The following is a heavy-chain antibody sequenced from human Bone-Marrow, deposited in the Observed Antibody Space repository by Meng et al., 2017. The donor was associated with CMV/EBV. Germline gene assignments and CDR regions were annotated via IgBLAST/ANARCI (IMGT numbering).Heavy chain of an antibody. J-gene: IGHJ4*02. CDR2: IYYSGST. CDR1: GGSISSYY. D-gene: IGHD1-26*01. V-gene: IGHV4-59*01. CDR3: ARDLGGSYPN. Sequence: SETLSLTCTVSGGSISSYYWSWIRQPPGKGLEWIGYIYYSGSTNYNPSLKSRVTISVDTSKNQFSLKLSSVTAADTAVYYCARDLGGSYPNWGQGTLVTASS.